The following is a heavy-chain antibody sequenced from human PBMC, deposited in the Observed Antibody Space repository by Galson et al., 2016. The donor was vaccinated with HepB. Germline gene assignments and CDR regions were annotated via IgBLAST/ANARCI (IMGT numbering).Heavy chain of an antibody. CDR2: TSPYNGNT. J-gene: IGHJ4*02. Sequence: SVKVSCKASGHTFTSYGTNYGISWVRQAPGQGLEWMGWTSPYNGNTNYAQNLRGRVTMTTDTSTSTAYMELRSLRSDDTAVYYCARDSRDFYFDYWGQGTLVTVSS. CDR3: ARDSRDFYFDY. V-gene: IGHV1-18*01. CDR1: GHTFTSYGTNYG. D-gene: IGHD3-3*01.